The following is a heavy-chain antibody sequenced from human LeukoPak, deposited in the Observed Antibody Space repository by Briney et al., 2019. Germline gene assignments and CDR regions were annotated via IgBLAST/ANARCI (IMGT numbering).Heavy chain of an antibody. D-gene: IGHD3-10*01. CDR1: GFTFSSYG. Sequence: GGSLRLSCAASGFTFSSYGMHWVRQAPGKGLEWVAFIRYDGSNKYYVDSVKGRFTISRDNSKNTLYLQMNSLRADDTAIYYCAKGGITLVRGSFDYWGQGTLVTVSS. CDR3: AKGGITLVRGSFDY. CDR2: IRYDGSNK. J-gene: IGHJ4*02. V-gene: IGHV3-30*02.